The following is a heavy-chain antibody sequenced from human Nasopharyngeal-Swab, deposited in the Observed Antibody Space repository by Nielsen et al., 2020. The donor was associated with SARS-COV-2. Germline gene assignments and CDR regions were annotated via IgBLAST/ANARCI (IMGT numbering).Heavy chain of an antibody. J-gene: IGHJ4*02. CDR3: ARLAAAMPDY. Sequence: GGSLRLSCKGSGSSFTSYWIGWVRQMPGKGLEWMGIIYPGDSDTRYSPSFQGQVTISADKSISTAYLQWSSLKASDTAMYYCARLAAAMPDYWGQGTLVTVSS. CDR2: IYPGDSDT. CDR1: GSSFTSYW. D-gene: IGHD2-2*01. V-gene: IGHV5-51*01.